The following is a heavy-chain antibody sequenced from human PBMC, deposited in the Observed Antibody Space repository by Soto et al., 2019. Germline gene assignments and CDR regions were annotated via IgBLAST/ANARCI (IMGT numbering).Heavy chain of an antibody. V-gene: IGHV3-11*01. CDR1: GFTFSDYF. CDR2: ISTSASII. CDR3: AREYSAYHYHVDF. D-gene: IGHD4-4*01. J-gene: IGHJ4*02. Sequence: QVQLVESGGALVKPGGSLRLSCAASGFTFSDYFMTWIRQAPGDGLERVAYISTSASIINYADSVKGRFTISRDNAKNSMYLQMNSLRAEDTAVYFCAREYSAYHYHVDFWGQGTVVTVSS.